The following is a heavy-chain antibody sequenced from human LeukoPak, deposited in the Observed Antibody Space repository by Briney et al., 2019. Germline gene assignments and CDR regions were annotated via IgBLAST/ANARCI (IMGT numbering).Heavy chain of an antibody. D-gene: IGHD1-26*01. CDR1: GFTFSTYW. J-gene: IGHJ4*02. Sequence: PGGSLRLSCAASGFTFSTYWMGWVRQSPGKGLEWVANIKQDRSEKHYVDSVKGRFTISRDNTKNSLYLQMNSLRAEDTAVYYCAREPPLVGVTMFGTDYWGQGTLVTVSS. CDR3: AREPPLVGVTMFGTDY. CDR2: IKQDRSEK. V-gene: IGHV3-7*01.